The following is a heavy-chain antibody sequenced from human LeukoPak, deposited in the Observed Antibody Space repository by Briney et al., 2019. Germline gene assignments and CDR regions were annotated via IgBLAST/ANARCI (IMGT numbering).Heavy chain of an antibody. CDR2: IWSDGSQQ. CDR1: GFTFRSYG. D-gene: IGHD6-25*01. J-gene: IGHJ4*02. Sequence: PGMPLRLSCAASGFTFRSYGMHWVRQAQGKGLEWVAVIWSDGSQQHYADSVKGRFTISRDNSKNTLYLQMNSLRVDDTAVYYCARSSDSSDLGYWGQGTLVTVSS. CDR3: ARSSDSSDLGY. V-gene: IGHV3-33*01.